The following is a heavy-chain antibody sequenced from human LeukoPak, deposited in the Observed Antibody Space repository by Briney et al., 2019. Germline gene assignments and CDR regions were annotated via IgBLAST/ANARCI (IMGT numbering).Heavy chain of an antibody. CDR3: ARDNSGYDSAYYYGMDV. D-gene: IGHD5-12*01. CDR1: GFTFSSYW. V-gene: IGHV3-7*01. Sequence: GGSLRLSCAASGFTFSSYWMSWVRQAPGKGLEWVANIKQDGSEKYYVDSVKGRFTISRDNAKNSLYLQMNSLRAEDTAVYYCARDNSGYDSAYYYGMDVWGQGTTVTVSS. CDR2: IKQDGSEK. J-gene: IGHJ6*02.